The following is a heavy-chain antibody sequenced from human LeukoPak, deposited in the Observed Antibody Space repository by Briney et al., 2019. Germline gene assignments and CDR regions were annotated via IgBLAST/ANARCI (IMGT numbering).Heavy chain of an antibody. J-gene: IGHJ4*02. V-gene: IGHV4-38-2*02. CDR1: GYSISSGYY. CDR2: IYHSGST. CDR3: ARDYGYDFWSGYYPRRYYFDY. D-gene: IGHD3-3*01. Sequence: SETLSLTCTVSGYSISSGYYWGWIRQPPGKGLEWIGSIYHSGSTYYNPSLKSRVTISVDTSKNQFSLKLSSVTAADTAVYYCARDYGYDFWSGYYPRRYYFDYWGQGTLVTVSS.